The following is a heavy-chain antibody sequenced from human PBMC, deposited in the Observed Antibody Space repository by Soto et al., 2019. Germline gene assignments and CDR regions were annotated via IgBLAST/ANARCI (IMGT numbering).Heavy chain of an antibody. Sequence: SETLSLTCTVSGGSISSSSYYWGWIRQPPGKGLEWIGSIYYSGSTYYNPSLKSRVTISVDTSKNQFSLKLSSVTAADTAVYYCARGRGMYVWGQGTTVTVSS. CDR2: IYYSGST. J-gene: IGHJ6*02. CDR3: ARGRGMYV. CDR1: GGSISSSSYY. V-gene: IGHV4-39*01.